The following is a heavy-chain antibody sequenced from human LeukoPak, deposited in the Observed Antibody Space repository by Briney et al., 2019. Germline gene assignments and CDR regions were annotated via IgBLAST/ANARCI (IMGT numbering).Heavy chain of an antibody. CDR2: IKGDGSET. V-gene: IGHV3-74*01. CDR3: ARESSSGWFVDY. CDR1: GFTFSDYW. D-gene: IGHD6-19*01. J-gene: IGHJ4*02. Sequence: GGSLRLSCAASGFTFSDYWMHWVRQVPGKGLVWVARIKGDGSETNYADSVKGRFTISRDNAKNSLYLQMNSLRAEDTAVYYCARESSSGWFVDYWGQGTLVTVSS.